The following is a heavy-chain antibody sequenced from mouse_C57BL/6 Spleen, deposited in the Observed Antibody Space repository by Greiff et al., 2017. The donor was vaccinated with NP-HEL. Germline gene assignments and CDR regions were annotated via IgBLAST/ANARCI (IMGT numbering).Heavy chain of an antibody. V-gene: IGHV1-80*01. CDR2: IYPGDGDT. J-gene: IGHJ2*01. CDR1: GYAFSSYW. Sequence: QVQLQQSGAELVKPGASVKISCKASGYAFSSYWMNWVKQRPGKGLEWIGQIYPGDGDTNYNGKFKGKATLTADKSSSTAYMQLSSLTSEDSAVYFCARRAYYDYDGSYYFDYWGQGTTLTVSS. CDR3: ARRAYYDYDGSYYFDY. D-gene: IGHD2-4*01.